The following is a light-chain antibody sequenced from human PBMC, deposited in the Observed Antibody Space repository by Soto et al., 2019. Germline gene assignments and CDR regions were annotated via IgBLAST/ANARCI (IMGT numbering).Light chain of an antibody. Sequence: DIQMTQSPSSLSASVGDRVTITCRASQSISSYLNWYQQKPGKAPKILIYGASTLQSGVPSRFSGSGSGTDFTLTISSLQPEDFATYFCQQKYRLPRTFGQGTKVDIK. J-gene: IGKJ1*01. CDR1: QSISSY. CDR3: QQKYRLPRT. V-gene: IGKV1-39*01. CDR2: GAS.